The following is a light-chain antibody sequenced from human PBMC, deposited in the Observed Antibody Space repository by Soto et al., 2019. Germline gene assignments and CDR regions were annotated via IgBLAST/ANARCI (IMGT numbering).Light chain of an antibody. CDR3: ISLTSSPSYV. CDR1: SSDIGAYNY. V-gene: IGLV2-14*03. Sequence: QSVLTQPASVSGSPGQSITISCAGTSSDIGAYNYVSWYQQHPGKAPKLMIYDVSNRPSGISSRFSGSKSGNTASLTISGLQVEDEADYYCISLTSSPSYVFGTGTKVTVL. J-gene: IGLJ1*01. CDR2: DVS.